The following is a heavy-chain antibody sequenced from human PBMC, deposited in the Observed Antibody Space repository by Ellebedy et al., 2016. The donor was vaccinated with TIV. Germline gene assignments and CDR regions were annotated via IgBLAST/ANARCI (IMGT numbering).Heavy chain of an antibody. CDR2: FYYSGNT. CDR1: GVSITTYY. V-gene: IGHV4-59*01. Sequence: MPSETLSLTCTVSGVSITTYYWSWIRQPPGKGLEWIGNFYYSGNTYYNPSLQSRVTISADTSKNQFSLNLKFVTAADTAVYYCARMLGVIGAFYIWGQGTVVTVSS. J-gene: IGHJ3*02. CDR3: ARMLGVIGAFYI. D-gene: IGHD3-16*01.